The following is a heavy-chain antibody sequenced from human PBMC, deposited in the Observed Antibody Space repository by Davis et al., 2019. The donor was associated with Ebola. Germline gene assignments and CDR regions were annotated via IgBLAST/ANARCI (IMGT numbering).Heavy chain of an antibody. Sequence: AASVKVSCKASGYTFTRFAIHWVRQAPGQRLKWMGWINAGNGNTIYSQNFQGRVTITRDTSASTVYMELSSLRSEDTAVYYCAGNSVTTRLDYYGMDVWGQGTTVTVSS. V-gene: IGHV1-3*01. J-gene: IGHJ6*02. CDR3: AGNSVTTRLDYYGMDV. D-gene: IGHD4-17*01. CDR1: GYTFTRFA. CDR2: INAGNGNT.